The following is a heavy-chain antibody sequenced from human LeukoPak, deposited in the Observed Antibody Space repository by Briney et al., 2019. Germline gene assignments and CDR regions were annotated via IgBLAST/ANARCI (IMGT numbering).Heavy chain of an antibody. D-gene: IGHD7-27*01. CDR3: ARVWAWGSGNYFDN. J-gene: IGHJ4*02. Sequence: GGSLRLSCAASGFKFSSYAMSWVRQAPGKGLEWVSAIRGDAGSTGYADSVKGRFTISRDNAKNSLYLQMNSLRVEDTALYYCARVWAWGSGNYFDNWGQGTLVTVSS. V-gene: IGHV3-20*04. CDR2: IRGDAGST. CDR1: GFKFSSYA.